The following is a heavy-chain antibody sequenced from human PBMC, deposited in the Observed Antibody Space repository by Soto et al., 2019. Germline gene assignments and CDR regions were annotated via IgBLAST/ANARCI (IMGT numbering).Heavy chain of an antibody. Sequence: GSGPTLVNPTQTLTLTCTFSGFSLTTSEMCVVWIRQPPGKALEWLARIDWDDDKYYNTSLKTRLTISKDTSKNQVVLTMTNMDPVDTATYYCARMVKVAGPFDPWGQGTLVTVSS. J-gene: IGHJ5*02. V-gene: IGHV2-70*11. D-gene: IGHD6-19*01. CDR2: IDWDDDK. CDR3: ARMVKVAGPFDP. CDR1: GFSLTTSEMC.